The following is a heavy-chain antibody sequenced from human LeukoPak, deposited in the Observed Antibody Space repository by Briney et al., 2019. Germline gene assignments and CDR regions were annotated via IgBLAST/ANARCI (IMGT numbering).Heavy chain of an antibody. CDR3: TRLVGSYPMDV. D-gene: IGHD1-26*01. CDR1: GFTFSGSA. J-gene: IGHJ6*02. CDR2: IRSKANSYAT. V-gene: IGHV3-73*01. Sequence: GGSLKLSCAASGFTFSGSAMHWVRQASGKGLEWVGRIRSKANSYATAYAASVKGRFTISRDDSKNTAYLQMNSLKTEDTAVYYCTRLVGSYPMDVWGQGTTVTVSS.